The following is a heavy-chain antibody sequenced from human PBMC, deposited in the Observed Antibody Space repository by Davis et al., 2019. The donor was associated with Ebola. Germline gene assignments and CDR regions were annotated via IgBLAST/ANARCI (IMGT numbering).Heavy chain of an antibody. CDR3: AKVAAYDAFDI. V-gene: IGHV3-30-3*01. CDR2: ISYDGSNK. D-gene: IGHD6-13*01. Sequence: GGSLRLSCAASGFTFSSYAMNWVRQAPGKGLEWVAVISYDGSNKYYADSVKGRFTISRDNSKNTLYLQMNSLRAEDTAVYYCAKVAAYDAFDIWGQGTMVTVSS. CDR1: GFTFSSYA. J-gene: IGHJ3*02.